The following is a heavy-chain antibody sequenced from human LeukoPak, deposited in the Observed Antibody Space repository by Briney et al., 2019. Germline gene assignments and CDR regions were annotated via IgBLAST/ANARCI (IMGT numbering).Heavy chain of an antibody. CDR3: AKQRGYSYGWNYYYYYMDV. J-gene: IGHJ6*03. CDR2: IIPIFGTA. Sequence: ASVKVSCKASGGTFSSYAISWVRQAPGQGLEWMGGIIPIFGTANYAQKFQGRVTITADKSTSTAYMELSSLRSEDTAVYYCAKQRGYSYGWNYYYYYMDVWGKGTTVTVSS. CDR1: GGTFSSYA. D-gene: IGHD5-18*01. V-gene: IGHV1-69*06.